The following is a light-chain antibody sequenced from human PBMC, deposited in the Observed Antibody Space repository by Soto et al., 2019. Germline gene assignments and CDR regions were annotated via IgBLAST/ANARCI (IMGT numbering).Light chain of an antibody. V-gene: IGKV3-15*01. J-gene: IGKJ1*01. CDR2: GVS. CDR1: QSVSSN. Sequence: EIVMTQSPATLSVSPGERATLSCRASQSVSSNLAWYQQKPGQAPRLLMFGVSTRAAGIPARFSGSGSGTEFTLTISSLQSEDFAVYYCQQYNNSPRTFGQGTKVEIK. CDR3: QQYNNSPRT.